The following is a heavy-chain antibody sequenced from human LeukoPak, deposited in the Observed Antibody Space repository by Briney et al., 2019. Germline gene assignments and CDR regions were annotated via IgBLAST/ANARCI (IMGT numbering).Heavy chain of an antibody. D-gene: IGHD6-13*01. Sequence: GASVKVSCKASGGTFSSYAISWVRQAPGQGLEWMGRIIPILGIANYAQKFQGRVTITADKSTSTAYMELSSLRSEDTAVYYCAREKAPGYSSSSLMGYYGMDVWGQGTTVTVSS. CDR2: IIPILGIA. J-gene: IGHJ6*02. CDR1: GGTFSSYA. CDR3: AREKAPGYSSSSLMGYYGMDV. V-gene: IGHV1-69*04.